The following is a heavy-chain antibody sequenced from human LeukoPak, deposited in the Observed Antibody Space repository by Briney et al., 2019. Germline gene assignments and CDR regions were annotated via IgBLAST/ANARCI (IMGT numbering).Heavy chain of an antibody. CDR2: ISAYNGNT. Sequence: ASVKVSCKASGYTFTSYGISWVRQAPGQGLEWMGWISAYNGNTNYAQKFQGRVTMTRDTSISTAYMELSRLRSDDTAVYYCARGGGIAAPPSAFDIWGQGTMVTVSS. CDR3: ARGGGIAAPPSAFDI. D-gene: IGHD6-13*01. J-gene: IGHJ3*02. CDR1: GYTFTSYG. V-gene: IGHV1-18*01.